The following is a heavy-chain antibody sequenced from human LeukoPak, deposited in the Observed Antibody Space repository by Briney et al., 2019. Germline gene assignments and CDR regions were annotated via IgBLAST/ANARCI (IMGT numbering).Heavy chain of an antibody. CDR3: AKDASSYYDSSGTDY. V-gene: IGHV3-23*01. Sequence: PGGSLRLSCAASGFTFSSYAMSWVRQAPGKGLEWVSAISGSGGSTYYADSVKGRFTISRDNSKNTLYLQMNSLRAEDTAVHYCAKDASSYYDSSGTDYWGQGTLVTVSS. CDR2: ISGSGGST. CDR1: GFTFSSYA. J-gene: IGHJ4*02. D-gene: IGHD3-22*01.